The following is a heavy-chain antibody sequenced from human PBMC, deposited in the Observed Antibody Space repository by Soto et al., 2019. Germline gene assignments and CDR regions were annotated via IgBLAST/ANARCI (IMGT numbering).Heavy chain of an antibody. J-gene: IGHJ4*02. Sequence: GGSLRLSCAASGFTFSSYSMNWVRQAPGKGLEWVSSISSSSSYIYYADSVKGRFTISRDNAKNSLYLQMNSLRAEDTAVYYCARVIVVVPAAMPELDYWGQGTLVTVSS. D-gene: IGHD2-2*01. CDR3: ARVIVVVPAAMPELDY. V-gene: IGHV3-21*01. CDR2: ISSSSSYI. CDR1: GFTFSSYS.